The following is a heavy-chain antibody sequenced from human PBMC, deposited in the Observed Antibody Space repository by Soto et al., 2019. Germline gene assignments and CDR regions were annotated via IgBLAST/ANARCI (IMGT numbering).Heavy chain of an antibody. J-gene: IGHJ6*01. CDR1: GYSFTSYW. D-gene: IGHD1-26*01. CDR2: IYPGDSDT. V-gene: IGHV5-51*01. Sequence: PGESLKISCKGSGYSFTSYWIGWVRQMPGKGLEWMGIIYPGDSDTRYSPSFQGQVTISADKSISTAYLQWSSLKASDTAMYYCARILVGAQYYYCYGMDVWGQGTTVTVSS. CDR3: ARILVGAQYYYCYGMDV.